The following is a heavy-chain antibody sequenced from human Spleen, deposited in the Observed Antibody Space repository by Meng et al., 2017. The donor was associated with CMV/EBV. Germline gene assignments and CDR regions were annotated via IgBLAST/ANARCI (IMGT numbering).Heavy chain of an antibody. CDR3: ARVAVAGISNWFDP. J-gene: IGHJ5*02. CDR2: MNPNSGNR. D-gene: IGHD6-19*01. Sequence: KASGYTFTRYDINWVRQATGQGLEWMGWMNPNSGNRGYAQKFQGRVTITRNTSISTAYMELSSLRSDDTAVYYCARVAVAGISNWFDPWGQGTLVTVSS. CDR1: GYTFTRYD. V-gene: IGHV1-8*03.